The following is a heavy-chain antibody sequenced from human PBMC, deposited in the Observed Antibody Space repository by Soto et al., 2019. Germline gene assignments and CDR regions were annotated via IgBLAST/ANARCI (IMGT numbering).Heavy chain of an antibody. CDR3: ARGGSNDWQVAFDI. Sequence: PSETLSLTCTVSDYSISSDYYWGWIRQSPGNGLEWIASFYHTGSTHYNPSLKSRVTISVDTSKNQFSLKLTSVTAADTAVYYCARGGSNDWQVAFDIWGQGTMVTVSS. J-gene: IGHJ3*02. D-gene: IGHD3-9*01. CDR1: DYSISSDYY. V-gene: IGHV4-38-2*02. CDR2: FYHTGST.